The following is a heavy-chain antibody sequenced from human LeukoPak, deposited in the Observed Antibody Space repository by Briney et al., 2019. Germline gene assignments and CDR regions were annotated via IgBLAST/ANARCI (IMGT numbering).Heavy chain of an antibody. CDR2: IIPIFGTA. CDR3: ARSKRSESSAPHDAFDI. CDR1: GGTFSSYA. J-gene: IGHJ3*02. Sequence: SVKVFCKASGGTFSSYAISRVRQAPGQGLEWVGGIIPIFGTANYAQKFQGRFTITADESTSTAYMELSSLRSEDTAVYYCARSKRSESSAPHDAFDIWGQGTMVTVSS. V-gene: IGHV1-69*01.